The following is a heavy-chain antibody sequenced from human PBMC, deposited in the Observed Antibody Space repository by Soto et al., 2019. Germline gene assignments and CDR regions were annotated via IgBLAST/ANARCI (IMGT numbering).Heavy chain of an antibody. CDR2: INPILSMS. D-gene: IGHD3-10*01. Sequence: SVKVSCKDSGDTYSFYTINWVRQAPGLGLEWMGRINPILSMSNYAQKFQGRVTITADKSTSTAYMELSSLRSDDTAMYYCATNYGSGYQAFDYWGQGALVTVSS. CDR1: GDTYSFYT. J-gene: IGHJ4*02. CDR3: ATNYGSGYQAFDY. V-gene: IGHV1-69*02.